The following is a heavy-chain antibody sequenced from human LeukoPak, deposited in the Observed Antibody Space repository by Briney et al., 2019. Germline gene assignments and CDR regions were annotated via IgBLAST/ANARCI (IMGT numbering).Heavy chain of an antibody. V-gene: IGHV4-34*01. CDR1: GGTFSGYY. CDR2: INHSGST. J-gene: IGHJ4*02. D-gene: IGHD3-10*01. Sequence: SETLSLTCAVYGGTFSGYYWSWIRQPPGKGLEWIGEINHSGSTNYNPSLKSRVTISVDTSKNQFSLKLSSVTAADTAVYYCARPSPFPEPSGSPSRRFDYWGQGTLVTVSS. CDR3: ARPSPFPEPSGSPSRRFDY.